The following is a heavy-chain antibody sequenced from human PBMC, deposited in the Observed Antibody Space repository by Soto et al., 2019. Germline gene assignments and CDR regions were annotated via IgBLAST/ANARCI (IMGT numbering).Heavy chain of an antibody. Sequence: GGSLRLSCAASGFTFSSYSMNWVRQAPGKGLEWVSYISSSSSTIYYADSVKGRFTISRDNAKNSLYLQMNSLRAEDTAVYYCASGYYDFWSGYSPLFRFDYWGQGTLVTVSS. D-gene: IGHD3-3*01. CDR3: ASGYYDFWSGYSPLFRFDY. J-gene: IGHJ4*02. CDR2: ISSSSSTI. CDR1: GFTFSSYS. V-gene: IGHV3-48*01.